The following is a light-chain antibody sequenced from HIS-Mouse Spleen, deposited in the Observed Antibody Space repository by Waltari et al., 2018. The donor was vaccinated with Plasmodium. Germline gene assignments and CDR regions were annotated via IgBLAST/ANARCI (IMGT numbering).Light chain of an antibody. CDR2: QDS. CDR1: TLGDTY. Sequence: SYELTQPPSVSVSPGQTASINRSGATLGDTYACWYQQKPGQSPVLVIYQDSKRPSGIPERFSGSNSGNTATLTISGTQAMDEADYYCQAWDSSTVVFGGGTKLTVL. CDR3: QAWDSSTVV. J-gene: IGLJ2*01. V-gene: IGLV3-1*01.